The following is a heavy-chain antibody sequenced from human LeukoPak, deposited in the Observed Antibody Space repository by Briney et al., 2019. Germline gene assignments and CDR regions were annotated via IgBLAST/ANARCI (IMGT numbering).Heavy chain of an antibody. CDR2: ISGDGGST. Sequence: PGGSLRLSCAASGFTFDDYAMHWVRQAPGKGLEWVSLISGDGGSTYYADSVKGRFTISRDNSKNSLYLQMNSLRTEDTALYYCAKDIRVLWFGELYWYGMDVWGQGTTVTVSS. V-gene: IGHV3-43*02. CDR3: AKDIRVLWFGELYWYGMDV. J-gene: IGHJ6*02. D-gene: IGHD3-10*01. CDR1: GFTFDDYA.